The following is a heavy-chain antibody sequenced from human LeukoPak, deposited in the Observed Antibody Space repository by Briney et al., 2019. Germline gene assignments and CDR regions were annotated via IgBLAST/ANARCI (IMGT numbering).Heavy chain of an antibody. D-gene: IGHD5-24*01. J-gene: IGHJ4*02. CDR3: VRDGDDFNFDY. Sequence: GGSLRLSCAASGFTFSSCSMHWVRQAPGKGLEWVSRVIRDGSFTNYADSVKGRFTISRDNAKNTLYLQMSSLRAEDTAVYFCVRDGDDFNFDYWGQGSLVTVSS. V-gene: IGHV3-74*01. CDR1: GFTFSSCS. CDR2: VIRDGSFT.